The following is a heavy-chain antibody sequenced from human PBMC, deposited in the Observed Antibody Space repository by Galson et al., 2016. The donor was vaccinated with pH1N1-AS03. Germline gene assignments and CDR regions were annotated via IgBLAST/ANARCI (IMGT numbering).Heavy chain of an antibody. J-gene: IGHJ4*02. D-gene: IGHD1-26*01. CDR1: GFTFSSSW. Sequence: SLRLSCAASGFTFSSSWMSWVRQAPGKGLERVANIRQDGSDTYYVDSVRGRFTISRDNAKNSLYLQMNSLRAEDTAVYYCVKGGTNFDSWGQGTLVTVSS. CDR2: IRQDGSDT. CDR3: VKGGTNFDS. V-gene: IGHV3-7*01.